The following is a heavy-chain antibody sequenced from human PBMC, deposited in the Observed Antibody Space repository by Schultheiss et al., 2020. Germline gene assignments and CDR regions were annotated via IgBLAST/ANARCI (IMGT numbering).Heavy chain of an antibody. CDR3: STSYSNAWPFDH. D-gene: IGHD5-18*01. CDR2: ISYDGSNK. J-gene: IGHJ4*02. V-gene: IGHV3-30-3*01. Sequence: GGSLRLSCAASGFTFDDYAMHWVRQAPGKGLEWVAVISYDGSNKYYADSVKGRFTISRDNSKNTLYLQMNSLKIQDIGVYYCSTSYSNAWPFDHWGRGTLVTVSS. CDR1: GFTFDDYA.